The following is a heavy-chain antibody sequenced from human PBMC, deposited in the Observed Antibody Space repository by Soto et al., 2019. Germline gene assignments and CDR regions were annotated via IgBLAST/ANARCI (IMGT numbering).Heavy chain of an antibody. CDR2: IYYSGGT. CDR1: GGYIRNGGYY. V-gene: IGHV4-31*03. CDR3: ARGRPATGTTTGFAY. Sequence: QVQLQESGPGLVKTSQTLSLTCTVSGGYIRNGGYYWSWIRQHRWKDLEWIGSIYYSGGTYYNPSLQSRVTISVDTSQNQCFLKLNSVTAADTAVYYCARGRPATGTTTGFAYWGQGTLSTVSS. J-gene: IGHJ4*02. D-gene: IGHD4-17*01.